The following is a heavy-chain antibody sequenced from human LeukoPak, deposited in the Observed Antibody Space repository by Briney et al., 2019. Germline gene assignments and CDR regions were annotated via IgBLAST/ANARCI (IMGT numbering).Heavy chain of an antibody. CDR2: IWYDGSNK. CDR3: ARDSLDSSGWYYFDY. J-gene: IGHJ4*02. Sequence: GGSLRLSCAASGFTFSGYGMHWVRQAPGKGLEWVAVIWYDGSNKYYADSVKGRFTISRDNSKNTLYLQMNSLRAEDTAVYYCARDSLDSSGWYYFDYWGQGTLVTVSS. D-gene: IGHD6-19*01. CDR1: GFTFSGYG. V-gene: IGHV3-33*01.